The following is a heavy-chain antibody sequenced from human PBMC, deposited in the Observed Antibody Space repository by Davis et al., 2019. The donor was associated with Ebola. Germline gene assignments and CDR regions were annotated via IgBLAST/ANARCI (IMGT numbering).Heavy chain of an antibody. CDR3: ARIGKSYYDSLWDY. CDR1: GYSFTSYW. V-gene: IGHV5-51*01. J-gene: IGHJ4*02. CDR2: IYPGDSDT. D-gene: IGHD3-10*01. Sequence: GESLKISCKGSGYSFTSYWIAWVRQMPGKGLEWMGIIYPGDSDTRYSPSFRGQVTISADKSFSTAYLQWSGLKASDTAMYYCARIGKSYYDSLWDYWGQGTLVTVSS.